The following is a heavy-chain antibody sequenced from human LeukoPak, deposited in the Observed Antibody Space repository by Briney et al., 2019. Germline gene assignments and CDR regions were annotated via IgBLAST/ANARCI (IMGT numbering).Heavy chain of an antibody. V-gene: IGHV3-21*01. CDR3: AREVTYSYGYDSASLDY. CDR1: GFTFSSYS. Sequence: GGSLRLSCAASGFTFSSYSMNWVRQAPGKGLEWVSSISSSSSYIYYADSVKGRFTISRDNAKNSLYLKMNSLRAEDTAVYYCAREVTYSYGYDSASLDYWGQGTLVTVSS. CDR2: ISSSSSYI. D-gene: IGHD5-18*01. J-gene: IGHJ4*02.